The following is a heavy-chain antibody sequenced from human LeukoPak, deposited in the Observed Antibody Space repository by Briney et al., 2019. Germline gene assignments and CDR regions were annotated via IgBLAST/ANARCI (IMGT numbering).Heavy chain of an antibody. CDR2: INPNSGGT. CDR3: AREPLVSYIVVVTARGPFDY. V-gene: IGHV1-2*02. CDR1: GYTFTGYY. D-gene: IGHD2-21*02. Sequence: ASVKVSCKASGYTFTGYYMHWVRQAPGQGLEWMGWINPNSGGTNYAQKFQGRVTMTRDTSISTAYMELSRLRSDDTAVYYCAREPLVSYIVVVTARGPFDYWGQGTLVTVSS. J-gene: IGHJ4*02.